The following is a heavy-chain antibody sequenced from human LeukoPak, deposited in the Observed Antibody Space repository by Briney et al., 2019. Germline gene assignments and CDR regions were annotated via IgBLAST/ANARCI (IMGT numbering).Heavy chain of an antibody. V-gene: IGHV4-39*01. J-gene: IGHJ4*02. CDR3: ASRRAFTGYQLDD. D-gene: IGHD5-18*01. CDR2: IYYSGST. Sequence: SETLSLTCTVSGGSISSSNYYWGWIRQPPGKGLEWIGSIYYSGSTYYNPSLKSRITISVDTSKNQFSLKLSSVTATDTAVYYCASRRAFTGYQLDDWGQGTLVTVSS. CDR1: GGSISSSNYY.